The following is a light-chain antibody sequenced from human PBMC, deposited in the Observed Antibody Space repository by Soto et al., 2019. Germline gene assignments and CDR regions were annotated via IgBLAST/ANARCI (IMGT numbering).Light chain of an antibody. CDR2: DVS. CDR3: QQRSNWPQIT. Sequence: EIVLTQSPATLSLSPGEGATLSCRARQSITSYLAWYQQKPGQAPRLLIYDVSNRAPGIPARFSGSGSGTDFTLTISSLEPEDFAVYYCQQRSNWPQITFGQGTRLEIK. CDR1: QSITSY. V-gene: IGKV3-11*01. J-gene: IGKJ5*01.